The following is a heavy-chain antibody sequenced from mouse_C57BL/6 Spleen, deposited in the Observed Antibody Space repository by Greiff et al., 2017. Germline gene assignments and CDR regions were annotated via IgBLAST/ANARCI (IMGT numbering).Heavy chain of an antibody. D-gene: IGHD1-1*01. CDR1: GYTFTSYW. J-gene: IGHJ4*01. CDR2: IYPGSGST. Sequence: QVQLQQPGAELVKPGASVKMSCKASGYTFTSYWITWVKQRPGQGLEWIGDIYPGSGSTNYNEKFKSKATLTVDKSSSTAYMQLSSLTSEDSAVYYCARGINTVKAMDYWGQGTSVTVSS. V-gene: IGHV1-55*01. CDR3: ARGINTVKAMDY.